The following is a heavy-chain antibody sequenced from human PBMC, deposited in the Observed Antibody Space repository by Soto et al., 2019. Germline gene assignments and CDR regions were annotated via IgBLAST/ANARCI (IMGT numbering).Heavy chain of an antibody. V-gene: IGHV1-69*08. CDR3: AGDPDSHYNDSHASSYP. CDR2: IIPIIGII. J-gene: IGHJ5*02. Sequence: QVQLVQSGAEVKKPASSVKVSCKASGGTFSTYTITWVRQAPGQGLEWMGRIIPIIGIINYAQKFQGRVTISADXXXGXXYMELTGLRSDDTAVYYCAGDPDSHYNDSHASSYPWGQGTLVTVSS. D-gene: IGHD4-4*01. CDR1: GGTFSTYT.